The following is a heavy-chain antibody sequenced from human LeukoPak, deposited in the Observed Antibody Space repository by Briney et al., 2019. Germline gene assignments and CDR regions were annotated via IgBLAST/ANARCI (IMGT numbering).Heavy chain of an antibody. J-gene: IGHJ3*01. CDR3: ARPSLDYGGIDAFDF. CDR2: IYYSGST. CDR1: GGSVSSYY. V-gene: IGHV4-59*08. D-gene: IGHD4-23*01. Sequence: PSETLSLTCTVSGGSVSSYYWSWIRQPPGKGLEWIGYIYYSGSTNYNPSLKSRVTISVDTSKNQFSLKLSSVTAADTAVYYCARPSLDYGGIDAFDFWGQGTLVTVSS.